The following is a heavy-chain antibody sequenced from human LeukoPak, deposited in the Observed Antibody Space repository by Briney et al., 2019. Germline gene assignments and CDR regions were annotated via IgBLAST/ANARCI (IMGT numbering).Heavy chain of an antibody. J-gene: IGHJ4*02. CDR3: AKDIAATGGVWFDY. Sequence: GGSLRLSCAASGFTFDDYAMHWVRQAPGKGREWVSGISWNSGSIGYADSVKGRFTISRDNAKNSLYLQMNSLRAEDTALYYCAKDIAATGGVWFDYWGQGTLVTVSS. CDR2: ISWNSGSI. CDR1: GFTFDDYA. V-gene: IGHV3-9*01. D-gene: IGHD3-16*01.